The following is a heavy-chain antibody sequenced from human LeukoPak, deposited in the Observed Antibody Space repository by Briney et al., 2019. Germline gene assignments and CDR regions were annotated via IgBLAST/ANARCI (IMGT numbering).Heavy chain of an antibody. Sequence: PSETLSLTCTVSGGSISSGGYYWSWIRQHPGKGLEWIGYIYYSGSTYYNPSLKSRVTISVDTSKNQFSLKLSSVTAADTAVYYCARGADCSGGSCYPGNWFDPWGQGTLVTVSS. CDR1: GGSISSGGYY. D-gene: IGHD2-15*01. J-gene: IGHJ5*02. CDR3: ARGADCSGGSCYPGNWFDP. CDR2: IYYSGST. V-gene: IGHV4-31*03.